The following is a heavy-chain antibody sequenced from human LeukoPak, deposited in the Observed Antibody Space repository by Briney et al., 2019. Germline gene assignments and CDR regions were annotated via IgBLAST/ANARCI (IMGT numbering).Heavy chain of an antibody. Sequence: HPGGSLRLSCAASGFTFSSDAMTWVRQAPGKGLEWVSAISRSGGDTEYADSVEGRFTIFRDNSKNTVHLQMNSLRAEDTAVYYCAREFDRSGWYGIDYWGQGTLVTVSS. J-gene: IGHJ4*02. CDR2: ISRSGGDT. CDR3: AREFDRSGWYGIDY. D-gene: IGHD6-19*01. V-gene: IGHV3-23*01. CDR1: GFTFSSDA.